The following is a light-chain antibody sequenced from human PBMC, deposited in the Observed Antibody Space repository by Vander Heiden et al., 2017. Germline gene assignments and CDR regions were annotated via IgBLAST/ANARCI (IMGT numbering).Light chain of an antibody. V-gene: IGLV1-40*01. CDR3: QSYDNSLSAWV. CDR2: GNV. Sequence: QSVLTQPPSVSGDPGQRVTISCTGSSSNIGAGYDVHWYQQLPLTAPKLLIYGNVNRPSGVPDRISGSKSGTSASLAITGLQADDEADYYCQSYDNSLSAWVFGGGTKLTVL. J-gene: IGLJ3*02. CDR1: SSNIGAGYD.